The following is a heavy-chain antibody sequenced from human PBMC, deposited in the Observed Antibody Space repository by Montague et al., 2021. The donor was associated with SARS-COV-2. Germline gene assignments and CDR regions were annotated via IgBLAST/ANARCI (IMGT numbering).Heavy chain of an antibody. CDR2: IYYSGCT. CDR1: GGSISSYY. D-gene: IGHD5-24*01. Sequence: SETLSLTCTVSGGSISSYYWSWIRQPPGKGLEWIGYIYYSGCTNYNPSLKSRVTISVDTSKNQFSLKLSSVTAADTAVYYCARVFPRWLHFDPYFDYWGQGTLVTVSS. CDR3: ARVFPRWLHFDPYFDY. J-gene: IGHJ4*02. V-gene: IGHV4-59*01.